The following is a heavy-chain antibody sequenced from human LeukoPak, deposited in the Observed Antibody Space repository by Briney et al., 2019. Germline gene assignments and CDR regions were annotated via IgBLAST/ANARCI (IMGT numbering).Heavy chain of an antibody. CDR2: IIPILGIA. Sequence: ASVKVSCKASGGTFSSYAISWVRQSPGQGLEWMGRIIPILGIANYAQKFQGRVTITADKSTSTAYMELSSLRSEDTAVYYCATGYCSGGSCPNWFDPWGQGTLVTVSS. J-gene: IGHJ5*02. D-gene: IGHD2-15*01. CDR1: GGTFSSYA. V-gene: IGHV1-69*04. CDR3: ATGYCSGGSCPNWFDP.